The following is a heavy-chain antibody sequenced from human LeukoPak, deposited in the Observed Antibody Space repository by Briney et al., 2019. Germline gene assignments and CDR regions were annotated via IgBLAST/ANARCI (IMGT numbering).Heavy chain of an antibody. J-gene: IGHJ3*02. CDR2: IYTSGRT. CDR1: GGSISSYY. D-gene: IGHD3-3*01. V-gene: IGHV4-4*07. Sequence: SGTLSLTCTVSGGSISSYYWSWIRQPAGKGLEWIGRIYTSGRTNYNPSLKSRVTMSVDTSKNQFSLKLSSVTAADTAVYYCARDTRQHTYYDFWSGYYLDAFDIWGQGTMVTVSS. CDR3: ARDTRQHTYYDFWSGYYLDAFDI.